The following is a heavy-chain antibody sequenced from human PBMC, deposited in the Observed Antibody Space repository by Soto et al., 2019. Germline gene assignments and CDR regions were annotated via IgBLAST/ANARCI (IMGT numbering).Heavy chain of an antibody. J-gene: IGHJ4*02. CDR1: GGSISSADYY. V-gene: IGHV4-30-4*01. D-gene: IGHD3-3*02. Sequence: QVQLQESGPGLVEPSQTLSLTCTVSGGSISSADYYWSWIRQPPGKGLEWIGYIYYSGSTYYNPSLKSRLTISVDTSKNQFSLKLTSVTAADTAVFYCARVRTSISRPVDYWGQGTVVAVSS. CDR2: IYYSGST. CDR3: ARVRTSISRPVDY.